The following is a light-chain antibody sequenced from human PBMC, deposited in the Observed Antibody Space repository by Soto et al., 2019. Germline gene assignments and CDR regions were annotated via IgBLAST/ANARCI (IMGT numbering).Light chain of an antibody. J-gene: IGKJ5*01. CDR2: DAF. CDR1: QSVDNW. Sequence: DIQMTPSPPTVSASVGDRVTITCRASQSVDNWLAWYQQKPGKAPELLIYDAFSLKSGVSSRFSGSRSGTEFALTISSLQPEDFATYYCQQLDSYPITVGQGTRLEIK. V-gene: IGKV1-5*01. CDR3: QQLDSYPIT.